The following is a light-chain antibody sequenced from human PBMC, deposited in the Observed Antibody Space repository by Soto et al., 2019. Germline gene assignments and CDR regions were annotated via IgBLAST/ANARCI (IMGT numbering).Light chain of an antibody. CDR1: QSVSSY. Sequence: EIVLTQSPATLSLSPGERATLSCRASQSVSSYLAWYQQKPGQAPRLLIYDASNRATGIPARFSGSGSGTDFTLTITSREPEDSTVSYCQQRSYSWTFGQRTKVDIK. CDR2: DAS. V-gene: IGKV3-11*01. CDR3: QQRSYSWT. J-gene: IGKJ1*01.